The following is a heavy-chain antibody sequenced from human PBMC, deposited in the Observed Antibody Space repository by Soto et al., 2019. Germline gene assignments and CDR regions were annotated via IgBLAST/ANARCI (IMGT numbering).Heavy chain of an antibody. CDR1: GFTFSSYA. CDR2: ISYDGSNK. Sequence: QVQLVESGGGVVQPGRSLRLSCAASGFTFSSYAMHWVRQAPGKGLEWVAVISYDGSNKYYADSVKGRFTISRDNSKNTLYLQMTSLRAEDTAVYYCARVERGAFDIWGRGTMVTVSS. CDR3: ARVERGAFDI. V-gene: IGHV3-30-3*01. J-gene: IGHJ3*02.